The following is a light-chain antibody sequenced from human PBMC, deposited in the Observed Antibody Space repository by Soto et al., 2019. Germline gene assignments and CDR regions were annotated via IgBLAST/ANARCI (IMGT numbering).Light chain of an antibody. J-gene: IGLJ2*01. Sequence: QSVLTQPPSVSGAPGQRVTISCTGSSSNIGAGYDVHWYQQLPGTAPKLLIYGNSNRPSGVPDRFSGSKSGTSASLAITGLQAEDVADYYCQSYDSSLSGSVFGGGIKLTVL. CDR2: GNS. CDR1: SSNIGAGYD. V-gene: IGLV1-40*01. CDR3: QSYDSSLSGSV.